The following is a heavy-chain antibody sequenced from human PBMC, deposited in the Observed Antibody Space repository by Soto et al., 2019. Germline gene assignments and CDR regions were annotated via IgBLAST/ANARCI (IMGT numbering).Heavy chain of an antibody. CDR3: ARDAYSSSAPSFDY. Sequence: GGSLRLSCAASGFTFSSYGMHWVRQAPGKGLEWVAVIWYDGSNKYYADSVKGRFTISRDNSKNTLYLQMNSLRAEDTAVYYCARDAYSSSAPSFDYWGQGTLVTVSS. CDR1: GFTFSSYG. J-gene: IGHJ4*02. CDR2: IWYDGSNK. D-gene: IGHD6-6*01. V-gene: IGHV3-33*01.